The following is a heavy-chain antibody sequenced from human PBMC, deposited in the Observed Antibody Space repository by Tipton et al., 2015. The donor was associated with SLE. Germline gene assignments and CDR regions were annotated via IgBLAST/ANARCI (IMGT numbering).Heavy chain of an antibody. Sequence: SLRLSCAASGFTFSSDWMSWVRQAPGKGLEWVANVKQDGSEKYYVDSVKGRFTISRDNAKNSLYLQMNSLRAEDTAVYYCARNGYSYGLYYFDYWGQGTLVTVSS. J-gene: IGHJ4*02. CDR3: ARNGYSYGLYYFDY. CDR1: GFTFSSDW. D-gene: IGHD5-18*01. CDR2: VKQDGSEK. V-gene: IGHV3-7*05.